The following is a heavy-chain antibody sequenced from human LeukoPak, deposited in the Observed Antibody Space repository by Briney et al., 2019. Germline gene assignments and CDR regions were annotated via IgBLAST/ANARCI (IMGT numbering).Heavy chain of an antibody. CDR1: GFTFSDYY. V-gene: IGHV3-11*01. Sequence: PGGSLRLSCAASGFTFSDYYMSWIRQTPGKGLEWVSYISSSGSTIYYADSVKGRFTISRDNAKNSLYLQMNSLRAEDTAVYYCARDASMGYCSGGSCYSEPYYYMDVWGKGTTVTVSS. J-gene: IGHJ6*03. D-gene: IGHD2-15*01. CDR3: ARDASMGYCSGGSCYSEPYYYMDV. CDR2: ISSSGSTI.